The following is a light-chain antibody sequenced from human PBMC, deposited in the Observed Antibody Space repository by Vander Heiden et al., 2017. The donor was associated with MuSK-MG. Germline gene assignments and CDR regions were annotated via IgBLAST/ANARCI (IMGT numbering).Light chain of an antibody. CDR3: QQYNNWPRGLT. CDR2: GES. V-gene: IGKV3-15*01. Sequence: VMTQSPATLSVSPGSRATHSCRASQTVSSNLAWYQQTPGQAPRPLIYGESTRATGIPARLSGSGSGTELTLTISSLQSEDFAVYYGQQYNNWPRGLTFGGGTKVEIK. CDR1: QTVSSN. J-gene: IGKJ4*01.